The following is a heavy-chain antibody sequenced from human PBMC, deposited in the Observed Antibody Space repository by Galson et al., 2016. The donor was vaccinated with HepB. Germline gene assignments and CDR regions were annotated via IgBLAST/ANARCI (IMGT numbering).Heavy chain of an antibody. CDR2: ISPNSGDT. Sequence: SVKVSCKASGYLFTDYYIHWVRRAPGQGLEWMGWISPNSGDTNYAQKFRGRVTLTRDTSITTSFLELDSLTSDDTATFYCARINAATLDAFDVWGKGTTVTVSS. V-gene: IGHV1-2*02. CDR1: GYLFTDYY. D-gene: IGHD3-16*01. J-gene: IGHJ3*01. CDR3: ARINAATLDAFDV.